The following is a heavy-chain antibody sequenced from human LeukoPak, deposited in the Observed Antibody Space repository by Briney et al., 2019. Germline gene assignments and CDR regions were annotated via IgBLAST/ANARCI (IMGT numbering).Heavy chain of an antibody. V-gene: IGHV4-38-2*02. Sequence: SETLSLTCTVSGYSISSGYYWGWIRQPPGKGLEWIGSIYHSASTYYNPSLKSRVTISVDTSKNQFSLRLNSVTAADTAVYYCAKSNGYGLIDIWGQGTMVTVSS. CDR3: AKSNGYGLIDI. J-gene: IGHJ3*02. CDR1: GYSISSGYY. CDR2: IYHSAST. D-gene: IGHD3-10*01.